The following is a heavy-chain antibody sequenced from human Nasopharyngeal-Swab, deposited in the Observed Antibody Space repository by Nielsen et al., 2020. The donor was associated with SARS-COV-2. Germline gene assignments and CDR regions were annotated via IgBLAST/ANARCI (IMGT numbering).Heavy chain of an antibody. J-gene: IGHJ4*02. D-gene: IGHD3-16*01. Sequence: ASVKVSCKVSGYTLTELSMHWVRQAPGKGLEWMGGFDPEDGETIYAQKFQGRVTMTEDTSITTAYMELSRLRSDDTAVYYCARNDEVVRFGVDYWGQGTLVTVSS. V-gene: IGHV1-24*01. CDR1: GYTLTELS. CDR3: ARNDEVVRFGVDY. CDR2: FDPEDGET.